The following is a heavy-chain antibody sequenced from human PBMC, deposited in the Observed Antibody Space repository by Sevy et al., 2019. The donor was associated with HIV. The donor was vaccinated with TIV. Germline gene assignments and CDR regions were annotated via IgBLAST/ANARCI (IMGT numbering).Heavy chain of an antibody. CDR2: ISYDGSNK. V-gene: IGHV3-30*18. D-gene: IGHD6-19*01. Sequence: GGSLRLSCAASGFTFSSYGMHWVRQAPGKGLDWVTVISYDGSNKYYADSVKGRFTISRDNSKNTLYLQMNSLRVEDTAVYYCAKGGQWLVPEWFDPWGQGTLVTVSS. J-gene: IGHJ5*02. CDR1: GFTFSSYG. CDR3: AKGGQWLVPEWFDP.